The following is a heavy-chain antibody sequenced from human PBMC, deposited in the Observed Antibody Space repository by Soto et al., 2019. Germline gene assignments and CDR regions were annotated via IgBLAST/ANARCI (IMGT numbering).Heavy chain of an antibody. CDR3: ARGRKYYYDSSGPGPMDV. Sequence: SLRLSCAASGFTFSSYWMHWVRQAPGKGLVWVSRIDSDGSSTSYADSVKGRFTISRDNAKNTLYLQMNSLRAEDTAVYYCARGRKYYYDSSGPGPMDVWGQGTTVTVSS. J-gene: IGHJ6*02. CDR2: IDSDGSST. D-gene: IGHD3-22*01. CDR1: GFTFSSYW. V-gene: IGHV3-74*01.